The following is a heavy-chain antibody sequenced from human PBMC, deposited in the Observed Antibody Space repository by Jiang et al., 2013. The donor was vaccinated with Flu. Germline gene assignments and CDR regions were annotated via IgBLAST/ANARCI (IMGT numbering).Heavy chain of an antibody. CDR2: ISAHNGST. J-gene: IGHJ4*02. D-gene: IGHD6-6*01. CDR1: GYTFSSYG. CDR3: ARSIAARLGVDY. V-gene: IGHV1-18*01. Sequence: GAEVKKPGASVKVSCQASGYTFSSYGIIWVRQAPGQGLEWMGWISAHNGSTSYAQKFQGRVTMTRDTSTSTVYMELSSLRSEDTAVYYCARSIAARLGVDYWGQGTLVTVSS.